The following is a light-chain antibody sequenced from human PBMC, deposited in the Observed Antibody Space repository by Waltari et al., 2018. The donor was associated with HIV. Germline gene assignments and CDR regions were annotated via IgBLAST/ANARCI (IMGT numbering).Light chain of an antibody. CDR3: SSYAGSSTFVI. J-gene: IGLJ2*01. V-gene: IGLV2-23*02. Sequence: QSALTQPASVSGSPGQSITISCTGSSSDVGSYKHVSWYQQHPGKAPRLIIYEVSKRPSGVSNRYSASKSGKTASLTVSGLGAEDEADYYCSSYAGSSTFVIFGGGTKLTVL. CDR2: EVS. CDR1: SSDVGSYKH.